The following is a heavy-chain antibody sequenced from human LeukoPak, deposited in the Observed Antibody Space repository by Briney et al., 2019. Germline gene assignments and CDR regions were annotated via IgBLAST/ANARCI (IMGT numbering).Heavy chain of an antibody. CDR1: GYTFTSYD. J-gene: IGHJ4*02. D-gene: IGHD2-15*01. CDR2: MNPNSGNT. V-gene: IGHV1-8*01. Sequence: ASVKVSCKASGYTFTSYDINWVRQATGQGLEWMGWMNPNSGNTGYAQKFQGRVTMTRNTSISTAYMELSSLRSEDTAVYYCARGMGVGYCSGGSCSDYWGQGTLVTVSS. CDR3: ARGMGVGYCSGGSCSDY.